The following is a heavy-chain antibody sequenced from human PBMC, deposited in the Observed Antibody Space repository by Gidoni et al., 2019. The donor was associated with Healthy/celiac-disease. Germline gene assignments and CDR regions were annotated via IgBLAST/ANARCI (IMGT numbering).Heavy chain of an antibody. CDR3: ARLALWQQLSRDY. D-gene: IGHD6-13*01. Sequence: QLQLQESGPGLVKPSETLSLTCTVSGGSISSSSYYWGWIRQPPGKGLEWIGSIYYSGSTYYNPSLKSRVTISVDTSKNQFSLKLSSVTAADTAVYYCARLALWQQLSRDYWGQGTLVTVSS. CDR1: GGSISSSSYY. CDR2: IYYSGST. J-gene: IGHJ4*02. V-gene: IGHV4-39*01.